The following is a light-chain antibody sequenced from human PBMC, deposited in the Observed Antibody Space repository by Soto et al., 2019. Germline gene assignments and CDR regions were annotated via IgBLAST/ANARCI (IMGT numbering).Light chain of an antibody. CDR2: AAS. Sequence: DIQVTQSPSSVAASLRDRGTIICDASPGISRSLAWYQQKPGQAPKLLIYAASSLQSGVPSRFSGSGFGTDFTLTISSLQAEDSAIYYCQQAYTFPITFGQGTRLEIK. CDR1: PGISRS. V-gene: IGKV1D-12*01. CDR3: QQAYTFPIT. J-gene: IGKJ5*01.